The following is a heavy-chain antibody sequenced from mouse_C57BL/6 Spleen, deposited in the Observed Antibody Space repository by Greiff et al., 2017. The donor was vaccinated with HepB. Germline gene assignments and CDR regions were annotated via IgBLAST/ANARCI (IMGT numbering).Heavy chain of an antibody. CDR1: GYTFTSYW. J-gene: IGHJ1*03. V-gene: IGHV1-69*01. D-gene: IGHD1-1*01. CDR3: ARGAPYYYGSSYEYFDV. Sequence: QVHVKQPGAELVMPGASVKLSCKASGYTFTSYWMHWVKQRPGQGLEWIGEIDPSDSYTNYNQKFKGKSTLTVDKSSSTAYMQLSSLTSEDSAVYFCARGAPYYYGSSYEYFDVWGTGTTVTVSS. CDR2: IDPSDSYT.